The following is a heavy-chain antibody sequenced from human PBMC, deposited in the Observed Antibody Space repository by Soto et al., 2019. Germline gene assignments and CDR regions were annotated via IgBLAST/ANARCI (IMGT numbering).Heavy chain of an antibody. CDR1: GFTFSSYG. CDR3: AKHNKLELPKNDY. Sequence: GGSLRLSCAASGFTFSSYGMHWVRQAPGKGLEWVAVISYDGSNKYYADSVKGRFTISRDNSKNTLYLQMNSLRAEDTAVYYCAKHNKLELPKNDYWGQGTLVTVSS. V-gene: IGHV3-30*18. D-gene: IGHD1-7*01. J-gene: IGHJ4*02. CDR2: ISYDGSNK.